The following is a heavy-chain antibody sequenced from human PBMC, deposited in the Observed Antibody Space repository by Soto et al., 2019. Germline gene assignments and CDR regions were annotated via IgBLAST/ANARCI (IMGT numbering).Heavy chain of an antibody. D-gene: IGHD3-10*02. CDR2: ISYDGSNT. Sequence: GGSLRLSCAASGFTFSRFSMHWVRQAPGKGLAWVAVISYDGSNTHYAESVKGRFNISRDDSKNTVYLQMNNLRGEDSAVYYCARDHGMFLSYYYYGMDVWGPGTTVTVSS. CDR3: ARDHGMFLSYYYYGMDV. CDR1: GFTFSRFS. J-gene: IGHJ6*02. V-gene: IGHV3-30-3*01.